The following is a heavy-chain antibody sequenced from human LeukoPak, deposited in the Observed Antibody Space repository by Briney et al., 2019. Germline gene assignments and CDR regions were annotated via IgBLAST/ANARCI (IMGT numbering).Heavy chain of an antibody. D-gene: IGHD6-19*01. CDR3: ARRGSYIAVAAYYFDY. V-gene: IGHV1-2*02. CDR2: INPNSGGT. J-gene: IGHJ4*02. Sequence: ASVKVSCKASGYTFTGYYMHWVRQAPGQGLEWMGWINPNSGGTHYAQKLQGRVTMTTDTSTSTAYMELRSLRSDDTAVYYCARRGSYIAVAAYYFDYWGQGTLVTVSS. CDR1: GYTFTGYY.